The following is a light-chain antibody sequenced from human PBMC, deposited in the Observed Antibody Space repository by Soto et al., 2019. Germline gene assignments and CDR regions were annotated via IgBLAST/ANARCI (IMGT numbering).Light chain of an antibody. CDR2: DVS. J-gene: IGLJ2*01. CDR1: SSDVGGYNY. V-gene: IGLV2-14*01. Sequence: QSALTHPASVSGSPGQSITISCTGTSSDVGGYNYVSWYQQHPGKAPKLMIYDVSNRPSGVSNRFSGSKSGNTASLTISGLQADYEADYYCRSVTSSGTVVFGGETNLTVL. CDR3: RSVTSSGTVV.